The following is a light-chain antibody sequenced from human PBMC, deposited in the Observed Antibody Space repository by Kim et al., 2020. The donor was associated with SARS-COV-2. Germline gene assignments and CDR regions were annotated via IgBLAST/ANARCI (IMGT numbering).Light chain of an antibody. J-gene: IGKJ1*01. CDR2: DAA. V-gene: IGKV3-11*01. CDR1: QSVSNY. Sequence: LCPGQRATLTCMASQSVSNYLAWDPQKPGQIPRVLIYDAATRVTGIPARFSGSGSWTDFTLTISSLEPEDFAVYYCQQRSNWPRTFGQGTKVDIK. CDR3: QQRSNWPRT.